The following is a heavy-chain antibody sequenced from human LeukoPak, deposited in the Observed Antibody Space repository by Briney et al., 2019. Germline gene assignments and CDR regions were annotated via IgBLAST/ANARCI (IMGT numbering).Heavy chain of an antibody. CDR2: ISWNSGSI. V-gene: IGHV3-9*01. CDR3: AKDISSSWYYFEY. CDR1: GFTFDDYA. Sequence: GRSLRLSCAASGFTFDDYAMHWVRQAPGKGLEWVSGISWNSGSIGYADSVKGRFTISRDNAKNSLYLQMNSLRAEDTALYYCAKDISSSWYYFEYWGQGTLVTVSS. D-gene: IGHD6-13*01. J-gene: IGHJ4*02.